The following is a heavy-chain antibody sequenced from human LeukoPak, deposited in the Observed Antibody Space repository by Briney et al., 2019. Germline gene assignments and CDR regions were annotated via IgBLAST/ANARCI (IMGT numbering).Heavy chain of an antibody. CDR2: INHSGST. Sequence: SETLSLTCAVYGGSFSGYYWSWIRQPPGKGLEWIGEINHSGSTNYNPSLKSRVTISVDTSKNQFSLKLSSVTAADTAVYYCARARWLQYRLENWGQGTLVTVSS. D-gene: IGHD5-24*01. CDR1: GGSFSGYY. V-gene: IGHV4-34*01. CDR3: ARARWLQYRLEN. J-gene: IGHJ4*02.